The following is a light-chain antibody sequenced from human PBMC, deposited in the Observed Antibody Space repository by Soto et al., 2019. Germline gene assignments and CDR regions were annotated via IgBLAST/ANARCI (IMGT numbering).Light chain of an antibody. CDR1: QGSRNY. Sequence: IQLTQSASSLSASVGDSVTITCRESQGSRNYLAWYQQTPGKVPKLSIYAASSLQRGVPSRGSGSGSGTDVTLTISSLQPEDVATDYCQQADSFPLTFGGGTKVDIK. CDR2: AAS. CDR3: QQADSFPLT. V-gene: IGKV1-12*01. J-gene: IGKJ4*01.